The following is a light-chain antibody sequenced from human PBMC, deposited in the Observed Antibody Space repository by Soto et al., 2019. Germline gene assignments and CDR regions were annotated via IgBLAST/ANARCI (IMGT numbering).Light chain of an antibody. CDR1: QSVSSTY. V-gene: IGKV3D-20*02. CDR3: QQRTNWPPIT. CDR2: GAS. J-gene: IGKJ5*01. Sequence: IVLTQSPGTLSLSPWERATLSCRASQSVSSTYLAWYQHKPGQAPRLLIYGASSRATGIPDRFSGSGSGTDFTLIISRLEPADFAVYYCQQRTNWPPITFGQGTRLEIK.